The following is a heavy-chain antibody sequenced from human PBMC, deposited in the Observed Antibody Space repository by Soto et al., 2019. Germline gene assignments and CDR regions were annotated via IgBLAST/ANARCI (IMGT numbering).Heavy chain of an antibody. CDR1: GYTFTGYY. V-gene: IGHV1-2*02. J-gene: IGHJ4*02. CDR3: ARVWSSGYYHY. D-gene: IGHD3-22*01. Sequence: QVQLVQSGAEVKKPGASVKVSCKASGYTFTGYYMHWVRQAPGQGLEWMGWINPYNGSTNYAQNFQGRVTMTRDTSISTVYMELSRLRSDDTAVYYCARVWSSGYYHYWGQGTLVTVSS. CDR2: INPYNGST.